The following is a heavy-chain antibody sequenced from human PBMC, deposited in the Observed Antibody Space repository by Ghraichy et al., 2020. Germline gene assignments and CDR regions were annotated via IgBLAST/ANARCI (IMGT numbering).Heavy chain of an antibody. CDR3: ARGESGSHDY. J-gene: IGHJ4*02. CDR1: GGSISSYY. Sequence: SQTLSLTCTVSGGSISSYYWSWIRQPPGKGLEWIGYIYYSGSTNYNPSLKSRVTISVDTSKNQFSLKLSSVTAADTAVYYCARGESGSHDYWGQGTLVTVSS. D-gene: IGHD3-3*01. V-gene: IGHV4-59*01. CDR2: IYYSGST.